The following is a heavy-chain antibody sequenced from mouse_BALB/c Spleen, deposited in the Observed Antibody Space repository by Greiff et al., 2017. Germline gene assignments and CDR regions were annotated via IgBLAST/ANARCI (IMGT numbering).Heavy chain of an antibody. CDR3: ARQLGTAWFAY. CDR1: GFNIKDTY. J-gene: IGHJ3*01. Sequence: VQLQQSGAELVKPGASVKLSCTASGFNIKDTYMHWVKQRPEQGLEWIGRIDPANGNTKYDPKFQGKATINADTSSNTAYLQLSSLTSEDTAVYYCARQLGTAWFAYWGQGTLGTVSA. CDR2: IDPANGNT. D-gene: IGHD3-1*01. V-gene: IGHV14-3*02.